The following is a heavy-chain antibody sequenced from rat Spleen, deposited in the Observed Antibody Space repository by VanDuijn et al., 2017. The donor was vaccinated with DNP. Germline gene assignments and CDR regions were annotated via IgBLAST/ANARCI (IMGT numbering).Heavy chain of an antibody. CDR1: GFTFSDYN. Sequence: EVQQVESGGGLVQPGRSLKLSCAASGFTFSDYNMAWVRQAPTKGLEWVATSIYDDSRTYYRDSVKGRFTISRDNAQNTLYLQVDSLRSEDTATYYCATHLHTYLGSYFDYWGQGVMVTVSS. CDR3: ATHLHTYLGSYFDY. CDR2: SIYDDSRT. D-gene: IGHD2-1*01. J-gene: IGHJ2*01. V-gene: IGHV5S10*01.